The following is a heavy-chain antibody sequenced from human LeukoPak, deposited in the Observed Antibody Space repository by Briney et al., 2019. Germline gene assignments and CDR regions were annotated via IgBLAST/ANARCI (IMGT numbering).Heavy chain of an antibody. CDR3: ATIKGFPVATADDY. CDR1: GGSFSGYY. CDR2: INHSGST. J-gene: IGHJ4*02. Sequence: PSETLSLTCAVYGGSFSGYYWSWIRQPPGKGLEWIGEINHSGSTNYNPSLKSRVTISVDTSKNQSSLKLSSVTAADTAVYYCATIKGFPVATADDYWGQGTLVTVSS. V-gene: IGHV4-34*01. D-gene: IGHD5-12*01.